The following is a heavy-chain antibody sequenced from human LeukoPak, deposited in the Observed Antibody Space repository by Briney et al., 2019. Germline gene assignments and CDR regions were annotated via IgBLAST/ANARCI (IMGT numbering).Heavy chain of an antibody. V-gene: IGHV3-7*01. CDR3: RRDHWDDHA. CDR2: VTKDGGET. Sequence: AGSLRLSCAGSGYTFTDFWMQWVRQATGKGLEWVASVTKDGGETYYAASAKGRFTISRDNAKNSVHLQMSSLRDEDTAVYWCRRDHWDDHAWGQGTLVTVSS. J-gene: IGHJ5*02. CDR1: GYTFTDFW. D-gene: IGHD7-27*01.